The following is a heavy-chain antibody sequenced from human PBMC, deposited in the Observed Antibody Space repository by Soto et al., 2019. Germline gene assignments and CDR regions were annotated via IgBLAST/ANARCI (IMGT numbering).Heavy chain of an antibody. Sequence: GGSLRLSCAATGFTFSSDAMNWVRQTPGKGLEWVSGISGSGDNTYYADSVKGRFTISRDNSKNTLFLQMDSLRAEDTAIYYCAKYSVLRGLLSYFDYWGQGTLVTVSS. J-gene: IGHJ4*02. CDR3: AKYSVLRGLLSYFDY. CDR1: GFTFSSDA. V-gene: IGHV3-23*01. CDR2: ISGSGDNT. D-gene: IGHD3-10*01.